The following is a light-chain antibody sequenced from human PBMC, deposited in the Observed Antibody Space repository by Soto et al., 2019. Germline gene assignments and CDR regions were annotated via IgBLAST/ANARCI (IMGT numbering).Light chain of an antibody. J-gene: IGLJ3*02. V-gene: IGLV2-14*01. CDR1: SSDVGGYRY. CDR2: EVN. Sequence: QSALTQPASVSGSPGQSITVSGTGTSSDVGGYRYVSWYQQHPGKAPKLLIYEVNNRPSGVSHRFSGSKSGNTASLTISGLQTEDEADYYCSSYSSGAPWVFGGGTQLTVL. CDR3: SSYSSGAPWV.